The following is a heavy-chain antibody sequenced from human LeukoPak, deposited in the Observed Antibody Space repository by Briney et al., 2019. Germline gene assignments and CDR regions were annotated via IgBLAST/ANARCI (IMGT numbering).Heavy chain of an antibody. D-gene: IGHD3-10*01. Sequence: SGGCLRLSCVASGVTVSSNYMSWGRQTPGEGVWWGSVIYSGGSTYYADSAKGRSTVSRDNSKNTLYLQMNRLRAEDTAVYYCASGSGSYRTPYYYMDVWGTGTTVTVSS. J-gene: IGHJ6*03. V-gene: IGHV3-53*01. CDR3: ASGSGSYRTPYYYMDV. CDR1: GVTVSSNY. CDR2: IYSGGST.